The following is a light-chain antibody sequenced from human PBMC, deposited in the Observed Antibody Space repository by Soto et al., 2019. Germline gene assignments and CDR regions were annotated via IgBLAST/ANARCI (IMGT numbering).Light chain of an antibody. Sequence: DIVLTQSPGTLSLSPGDRATLSCRASQGISSYLAWYQQKPGKAPKLLIYAASTLQSGVPSRFSGSGSGTEFTLTISSLQPEDFATYYCQQLNSYPWTFGQGTKVEIK. CDR3: QQLNSYPWT. V-gene: IGKV1-9*01. CDR2: AAS. CDR1: QGISSY. J-gene: IGKJ1*01.